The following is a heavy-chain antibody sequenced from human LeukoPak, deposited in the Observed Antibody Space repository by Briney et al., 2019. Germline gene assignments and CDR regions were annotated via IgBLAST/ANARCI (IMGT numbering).Heavy chain of an antibody. V-gene: IGHV1-46*02. Sequence: ASVRVSCRSCGYTFNSYYMHWARQAPGQGLEWMGIINPSGGSTIYAEKLQRRVNMPRDPSTSTVYMELSSLRSEDTAVYYCARTSSGYDFFDYWGQGTLVTVSS. J-gene: IGHJ4*02. CDR3: ARTSSGYDFFDY. D-gene: IGHD5-12*01. CDR2: INPSGGST. CDR1: GYTFNSYY.